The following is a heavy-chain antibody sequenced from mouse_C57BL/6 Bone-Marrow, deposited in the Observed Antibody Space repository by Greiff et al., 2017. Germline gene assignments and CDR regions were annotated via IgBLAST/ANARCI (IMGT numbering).Heavy chain of an antibody. CDR3: ARKDAY. Sequence: VQLQASGAELMKPGASVKISCKATGYTFTGYWIEWVKQRHGHGLEWIGEIFPGSGSTKYNEKFKGKATFTVDTSANTAYMQLSSLATEDSAIYYCARKDAYWGQGTLLTVSA. CDR1: GYTFTGYW. J-gene: IGHJ3*01. V-gene: IGHV1-9*01. CDR2: IFPGSGST.